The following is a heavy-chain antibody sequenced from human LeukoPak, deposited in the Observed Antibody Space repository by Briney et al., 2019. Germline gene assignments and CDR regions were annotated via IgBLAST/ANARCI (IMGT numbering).Heavy chain of an antibody. D-gene: IGHD2-8*01. V-gene: IGHV4-34*01. CDR1: GGSFSGYY. J-gene: IGHJ4*02. CDR3: ASGGVGPRLQN. CDR2: VNQRGGI. Sequence: SETLSLTCAVYGGSFSGYYWTWIRQPPGKGLERIGEVNQRGGISYNPSLKSRVSISVDTSKNQLSLKLTSVTAADTAVYFCASGGVGPRLQNWGQGSLVTVSS.